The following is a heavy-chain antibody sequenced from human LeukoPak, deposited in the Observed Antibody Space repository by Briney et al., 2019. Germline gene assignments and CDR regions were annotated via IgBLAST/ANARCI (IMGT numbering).Heavy chain of an antibody. CDR3: ARLLNDYCSGGSCYSGSIDY. V-gene: IGHV5-51*01. Sequence: GESLKISCKGSGYSFTSYWIGWVRQMPGKGLERMGIIYPGDVDTRYSPSFQGQVTISADKSISTAYLQWSSLKASDTAMYYCARLLNDYCSGGSCYSGSIDYWGQGTLVTVSS. D-gene: IGHD2-15*01. CDR1: GYSFTSYW. J-gene: IGHJ4*02. CDR2: IYPGDVDT.